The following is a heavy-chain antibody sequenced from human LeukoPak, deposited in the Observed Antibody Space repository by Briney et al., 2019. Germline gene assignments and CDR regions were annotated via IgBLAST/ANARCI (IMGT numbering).Heavy chain of an antibody. V-gene: IGHV4-4*09. CDR1: GVPISRYY. J-gene: IGHJ6*03. CDR2: IYTSGST. CDR3: AKMTAAYYYYYYMDV. D-gene: IGHD2-21*02. Sequence: SETLSLTCSVSGVPISRYYWSWLRQPPEKGLEGIGYIYTSGSTNYNPSLKSRVTISVDTSKNHFSLKLSSVTAADTAVYYCAKMTAAYYYYYYMDVWGKGTTVTVSS.